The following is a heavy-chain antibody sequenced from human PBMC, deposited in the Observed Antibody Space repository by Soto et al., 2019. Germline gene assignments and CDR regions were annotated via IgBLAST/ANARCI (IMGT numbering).Heavy chain of an antibody. D-gene: IGHD3-22*01. CDR3: AADFLYYDSSGPFDY. J-gene: IGHJ4*02. Sequence: SVKVSCKASGFTFTSSAVQWVRQARGQRLEWIGWIVVGSGNTNYAQKFQERVTITRDMSTSTAYMELSSLRSEDTAVYYCAADFLYYDSSGPFDYWGQGTLVTVSS. V-gene: IGHV1-58*01. CDR1: GFTFTSSA. CDR2: IVVGSGNT.